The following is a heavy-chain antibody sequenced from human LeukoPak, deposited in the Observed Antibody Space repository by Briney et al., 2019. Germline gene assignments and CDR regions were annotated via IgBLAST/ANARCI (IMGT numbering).Heavy chain of an antibody. CDR3: TRDLMDYDASTGLHHYYMDV. CDR2: INWDGVST. V-gene: IGHV3-20*04. Sequence: GGSLRLSCAASGFTFDDYGMSWVRQAPGKGLEWISGINWDGVSTGYADSVRGRFTISRDNAKNTLYLQMNTLRVEDTAVYYCTRDLMDYDASTGLHHYYMDVWGQGTTVTVSS. CDR1: GFTFDDYG. D-gene: IGHD3-9*01. J-gene: IGHJ6*02.